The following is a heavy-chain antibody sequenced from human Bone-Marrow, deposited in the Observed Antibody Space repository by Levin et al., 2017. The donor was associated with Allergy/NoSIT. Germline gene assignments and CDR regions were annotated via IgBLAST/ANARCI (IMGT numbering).Heavy chain of an antibody. D-gene: IGHD4-11*01. J-gene: IGHJ6*02. CDR3: ARDSYSNYGMDV. CDR2: IRSGSSAT. CDR1: GFTFSSFS. Sequence: LSLTCAASGFTFSSFSMNWVRQAPGKGLEWLSYIRSGSSATYYANSVKGRFTISRDNAKNALFLQMDSLRDGDTAIYYCARDSYSNYGMDVWGQGTTVTVSS. V-gene: IGHV3-48*02.